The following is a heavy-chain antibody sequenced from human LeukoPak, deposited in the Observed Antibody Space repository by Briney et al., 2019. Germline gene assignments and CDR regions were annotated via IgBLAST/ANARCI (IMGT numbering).Heavy chain of an antibody. D-gene: IGHD6-13*01. V-gene: IGHV3-74*01. CDR3: ARGNLWGIAAAGRRKEYYFDY. Sequence: PGGSLRLSCVASGFTFSSRWMHWVRQAPGKGLVWVSRINSDGSSASYADFVKGRFTISRDNAKNTLYLQMNSLRAEDTAVYYCARGNLWGIAAAGRRKEYYFDYWGQGTLVTVSS. CDR1: GFTFSSRW. CDR2: INSDGSSA. J-gene: IGHJ4*02.